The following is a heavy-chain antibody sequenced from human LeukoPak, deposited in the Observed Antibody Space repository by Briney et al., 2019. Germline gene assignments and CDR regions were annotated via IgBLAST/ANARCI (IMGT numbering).Heavy chain of an antibody. CDR3: ANSRHSNIVVVPAAIGDY. CDR1: GFTFSSYG. CDR2: ISGSGGST. V-gene: IGHV3-23*01. Sequence: PGGSLRLSCAASGFTFSSYGMSWVRQAPGKGLEWVSAISGSGGSTYYADSVKGRFIISRDNSKNTLYLQMNSLRAEDTAVYYCANSRHSNIVVVPAAIGDYWGPGTLVTVSS. J-gene: IGHJ4*02. D-gene: IGHD2-2*01.